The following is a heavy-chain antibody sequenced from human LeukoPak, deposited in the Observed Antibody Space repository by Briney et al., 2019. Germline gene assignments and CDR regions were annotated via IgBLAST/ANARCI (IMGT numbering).Heavy chain of an antibody. D-gene: IGHD3-22*01. V-gene: IGHV3-23*01. CDR1: GFTFSSYA. Sequence: LTGGSLRLSCAASGFTFSSYAMTWVRQAPGKGLEWVSAISSSSGSTYYADSVKGRFTISRDSSKNTLYLQMNSLRAEDTAVYYCAKDPPTSITMIVVVTDYWGQGTLVTVSS. CDR2: ISSSSGST. J-gene: IGHJ4*02. CDR3: AKDPPTSITMIVVVTDY.